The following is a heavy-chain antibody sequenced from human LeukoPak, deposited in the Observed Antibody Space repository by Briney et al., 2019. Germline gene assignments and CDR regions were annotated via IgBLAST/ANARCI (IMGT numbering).Heavy chain of an antibody. V-gene: IGHV3-30*18. CDR2: ISYDGTNK. CDR1: GFIFSSSG. Sequence: GGSLRLSCTASGFIFSSSGMHWVRQAPGKGLEWVAVISYDGTNKYYADSVKGRFTISRDNSKNTLYLQMNSLRAEDTSVYSCAKGPFGSGRLTMSYWGQGTLVTVSS. CDR3: AKGPFGSGRLTMSY. D-gene: IGHD3-10*01. J-gene: IGHJ4*02.